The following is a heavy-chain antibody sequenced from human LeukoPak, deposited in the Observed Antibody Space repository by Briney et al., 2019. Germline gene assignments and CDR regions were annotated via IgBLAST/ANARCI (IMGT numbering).Heavy chain of an antibody. CDR2: IYYTGST. J-gene: IGHJ5*02. Sequence: SETLSLTCSVSGGSVTSGGFYWGWLRQPPEKGPEWIATIYYTGSTYYNPSLKSRVTISIDTSKNQFSLRMTSVTATDTAVYHCARHSGSGSESRPFDHWGQGTLVTVSS. D-gene: IGHD3-10*01. CDR1: GGSVTSGGFY. CDR3: ARHSGSGSESRPFDH. V-gene: IGHV4-39*01.